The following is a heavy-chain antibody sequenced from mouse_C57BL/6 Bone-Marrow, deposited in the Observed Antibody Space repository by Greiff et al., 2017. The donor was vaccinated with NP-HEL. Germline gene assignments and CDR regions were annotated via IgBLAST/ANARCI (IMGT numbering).Heavy chain of an antibody. Sequence: VKLQQPGAELVKPGASVKLSCKASGYTFTSYWMHWVKQRPGQGLEWIGMIHPNSGSTNYNEKFKSKATLTVDKSSSTAYMQLSSLTSEDSAVYYCATTTVVARYFDVWGTGTTVTVSS. CDR1: GYTFTSYW. CDR3: ATTTVVARYFDV. V-gene: IGHV1-64*01. CDR2: IHPNSGST. J-gene: IGHJ1*03. D-gene: IGHD1-1*01.